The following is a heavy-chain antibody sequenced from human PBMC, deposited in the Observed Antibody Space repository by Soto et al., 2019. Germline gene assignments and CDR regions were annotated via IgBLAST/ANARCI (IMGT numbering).Heavy chain of an antibody. CDR2: ISGSGGIT. CDR1: GFTFSSYA. CDR3: AKGYSSSWVNWFDP. D-gene: IGHD6-13*01. V-gene: IGHV3-23*01. Sequence: PGGSLRLSCAASGFTFSSYAMSCVRQAPGKGLEWVSAISGSGGITYYADSVKGRFTISRDNSKNTLYLQMNSLRAEDTAVYYCAKGYSSSWVNWFDPSGQGTMVTVSS. J-gene: IGHJ5*02.